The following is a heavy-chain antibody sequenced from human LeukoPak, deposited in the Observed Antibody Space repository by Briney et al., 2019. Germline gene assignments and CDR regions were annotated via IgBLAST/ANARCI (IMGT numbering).Heavy chain of an antibody. V-gene: IGHV3-7*03. CDR3: VRLGSTSPGNWYKLFDQ. D-gene: IGHD2-2*01. Sequence: ETLSLTCTVSGGSISSSNYYWGWVRQAPGKGLEWVANIKQDETEKFYLGSVKGRFTISRDNAKNSLYLQMNSLRVEDTALYYCVRLGSTSPGNWYKLFDQWGQGTLVTVSS. CDR2: IKQDETEK. CDR1: GGSISSSNYY. J-gene: IGHJ4*02.